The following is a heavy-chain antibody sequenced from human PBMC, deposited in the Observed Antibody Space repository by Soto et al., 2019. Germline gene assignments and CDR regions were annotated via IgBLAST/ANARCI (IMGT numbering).Heavy chain of an antibody. CDR2: ISPYNGNT. CDR3: ERASNGDPFDS. D-gene: IGHD4-17*01. J-gene: IGHJ4*02. CDR1: GYTFTSYG. V-gene: IGHV1-18*01. Sequence: QVPLVQSGAEVKKPGASVKVSCKASGYTFTSYGISWVRQAPGQGLEWTGWISPYNGNTHYAQKFQGRVTMTTDTSTSTAYMELRSLRSDDTAVYYCERASNGDPFDSWGQGTLVTVSS.